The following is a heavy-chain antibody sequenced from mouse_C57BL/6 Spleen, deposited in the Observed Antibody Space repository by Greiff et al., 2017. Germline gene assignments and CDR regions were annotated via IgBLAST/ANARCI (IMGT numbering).Heavy chain of an antibody. CDR1: GFTFSDYY. Sequence: DVKLVESEGGLVQPGSSMKLSCTASGFTFSDYYMAWVRQVPEKGLEWVANINYDGSSTYYLDSLKSRFIISRDNAKNILYLQMSSLKSEDTATYYCARDDGYYYAMDYWGQGTSVTVSS. V-gene: IGHV5-16*01. CDR3: ARDDGYYYAMDY. D-gene: IGHD2-3*01. J-gene: IGHJ4*01. CDR2: INYDGSST.